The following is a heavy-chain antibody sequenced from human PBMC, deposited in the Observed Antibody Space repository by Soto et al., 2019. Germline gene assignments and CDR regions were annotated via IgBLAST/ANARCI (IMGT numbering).Heavy chain of an antibody. D-gene: IGHD3-10*01. V-gene: IGHV5-10-1*03. Sequence: EVQLVQSGAEVKKPGDSLTISCKASGFIFTSYWLSWVRQMPGKGLEWMGMLNPKDSFANYSPSFRGHVTISPDTSVTTAYLKWSSLKASDTAIYYCAMQKSGGGSYPFDFWGQGTLVTVSS. J-gene: IGHJ4*02. CDR3: AMQKSGGGSYPFDF. CDR2: LNPKDSFA. CDR1: GFIFTSYW.